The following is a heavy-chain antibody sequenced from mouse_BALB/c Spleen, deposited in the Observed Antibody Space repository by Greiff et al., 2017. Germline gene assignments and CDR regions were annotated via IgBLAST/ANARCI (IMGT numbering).Heavy chain of an antibody. CDR1: GFAFSSYD. CDR2: ISSGGGST. Sequence: DVMLVESGGGLVKPGGSLKLSCAASGFAFSSYDMSWVRQTPEKRLEWVAYISSGGGSTYYPDTVKGRFTISRDNAKNTLYLQMSSLKSEDTAMYYCARDYGNSWFAYWGQGTLVTVSA. D-gene: IGHD2-1*01. V-gene: IGHV5-12-1*01. CDR3: ARDYGNSWFAY. J-gene: IGHJ3*01.